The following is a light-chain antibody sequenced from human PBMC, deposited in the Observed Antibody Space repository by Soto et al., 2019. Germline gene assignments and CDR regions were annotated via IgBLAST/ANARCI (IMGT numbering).Light chain of an antibody. V-gene: IGKV3-20*01. J-gene: IGKJ5*01. CDR3: QQYRMSPNT. Sequence: ETVMTQSPATLPVSPGERATLSCRASQSFSSSYLAWYQQKPGQAPRLLIYGASTRATGIPDRFSGSGSGTDFSLTIRGLKPEDFAVYYCQQYRMSPNTFGQGTRLEIK. CDR2: GAS. CDR1: QSFSSSY.